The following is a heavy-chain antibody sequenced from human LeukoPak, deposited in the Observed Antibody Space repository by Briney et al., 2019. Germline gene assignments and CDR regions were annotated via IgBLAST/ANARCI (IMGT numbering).Heavy chain of an antibody. J-gene: IGHJ4*02. V-gene: IGHV1-69*05. D-gene: IGHD1-26*01. CDR1: GYTFTSYD. CDR3: ARGGGKWELLRAFDY. CDR2: IIPMFGTA. Sequence: SVKVSCKASGYTFTSYDINWVRQATGQGLEWMGGIIPMFGTANYAQKFQGRVTITTDESTNTAYMELSSLRSEDTAMYYCARGGGKWELLRAFDYWGQGTLVTVSS.